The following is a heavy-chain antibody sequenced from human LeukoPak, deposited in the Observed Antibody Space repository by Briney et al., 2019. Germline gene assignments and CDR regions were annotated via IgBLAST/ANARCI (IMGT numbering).Heavy chain of an antibody. Sequence: SETLSLTCAVSGGSISSGGYPWSWIRQPPGKGLEWIGYIYHSGSTYYNPSLKSRVATSVDRSKNQFSLKLSSVTAADTAVYYCARVFGLRVGQYYFDYWGQGTLVTVSS. CDR2: IYHSGST. CDR3: ARVFGLRVGQYYFDY. CDR1: GGSISSGGYP. J-gene: IGHJ4*02. V-gene: IGHV4-30-2*01. D-gene: IGHD3-16*01.